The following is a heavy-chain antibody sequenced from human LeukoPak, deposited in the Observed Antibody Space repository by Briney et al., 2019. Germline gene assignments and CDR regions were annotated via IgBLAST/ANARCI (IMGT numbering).Heavy chain of an antibody. Sequence: SETLSLTCTVSGDSISSGAYYWNWSRQHPGKGLEWIGYIYYSGSTYYTPSLKGRVTISRDTSKNQFSLKLSSVTAADTDVYYCARAGPDCSGGSCYGVFDYWGQGALVTVSS. CDR2: IYYSGST. CDR3: ARAGPDCSGGSCYGVFDY. V-gene: IGHV4-31*03. D-gene: IGHD2-15*01. CDR1: GDSISSGAYY. J-gene: IGHJ4*02.